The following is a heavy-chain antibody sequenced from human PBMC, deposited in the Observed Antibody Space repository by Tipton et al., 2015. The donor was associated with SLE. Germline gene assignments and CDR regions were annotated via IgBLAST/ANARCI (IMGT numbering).Heavy chain of an antibody. CDR2: ISDGGGT. CDR1: GGSISSNY. D-gene: IGHD1-26*01. V-gene: IGHV4-59*12. J-gene: IGHJ6*03. Sequence: TLSLTCSVSGGSISSNYWIWIRQPPGKGLEWIGYISDGGGTNYNPSLKSRVTISVDTSKNQFSLRLRSVTAADTALYYCARDNSGDVDYYYYMDVWGKGTTVTVSS. CDR3: ARDNSGDVDYYYYMDV.